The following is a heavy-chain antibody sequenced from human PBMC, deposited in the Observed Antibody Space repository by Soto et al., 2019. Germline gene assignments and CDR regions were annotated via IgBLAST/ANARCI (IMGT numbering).Heavy chain of an antibody. CDR1: GFTFSGSA. D-gene: IGHD3-10*01. V-gene: IGHV3-73*02. J-gene: IGHJ6*02. Sequence: EVQLVESGGGLVQPGGSLKLSCAASGFTFSGSAMHWVRQASGKGLEWVGRIRSKANSYATAYAASVKGRFTISRDXXKXTXFLQMKSLQTEATEVYYCTNLGGFGELFDYYYGMDVWGQGTTVTVSS. CDR2: IRSKANSYAT. CDR3: TNLGGFGELFDYYYGMDV.